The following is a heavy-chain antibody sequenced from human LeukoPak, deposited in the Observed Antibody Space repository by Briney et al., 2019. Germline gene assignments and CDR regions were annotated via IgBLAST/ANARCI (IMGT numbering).Heavy chain of an antibody. CDR3: AHGNSSEWELPRLDY. D-gene: IGHD1-26*01. V-gene: IGHV2-5*08. CDR2: IYWDDDK. Sequence: TLSLTCTVSGGSISSYNWSWIRQPPGKALEWLALIYWDDDKRYSPSLKSRLTITKDTSKNQVVLTMTDMDPVDTATYYCAHGNSSEWELPRLDYWGQGTLVTVSS. J-gene: IGHJ4*02. CDR1: GGSISSYNW.